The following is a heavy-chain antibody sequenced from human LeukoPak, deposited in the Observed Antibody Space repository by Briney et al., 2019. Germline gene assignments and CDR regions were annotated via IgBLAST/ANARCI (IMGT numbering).Heavy chain of an antibody. CDR1: GFTFSSYG. D-gene: IGHD2-15*01. J-gene: IGHJ4*02. V-gene: IGHV3-33*01. Sequence: GGSLRLSCAASGFTFSSYGMHWVRQAPGKGLEWVAFIWYDGSNKYYADSVKGRFTISRDNSKDTLYLQMNSLRAEDTAVYYCAREVVVVAAKFDYWGQGTLVTVSS. CDR3: AREVVVVAAKFDY. CDR2: IWYDGSNK.